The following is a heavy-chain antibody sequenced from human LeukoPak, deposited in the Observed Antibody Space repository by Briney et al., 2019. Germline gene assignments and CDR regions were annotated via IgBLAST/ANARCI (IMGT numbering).Heavy chain of an antibody. CDR3: ARAPAAKYYYYGMDV. CDR1: GFTVSSNY. D-gene: IGHD2-2*01. V-gene: IGHV3-53*01. J-gene: IGHJ6*02. Sequence: GGSLRLSCAASGFTVSSNYMSWVRQAPGKGLEWVSVIYSGGSTYYADSVKGRFTISRDNSKNTLYLQMNSLRAEDTAVYYCARAPAAKYYYYGMDVWGLGTTVTVSS. CDR2: IYSGGST.